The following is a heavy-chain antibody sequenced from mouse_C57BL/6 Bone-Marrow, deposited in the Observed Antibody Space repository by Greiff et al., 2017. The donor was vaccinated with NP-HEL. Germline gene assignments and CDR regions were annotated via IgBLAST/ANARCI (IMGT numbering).Heavy chain of an antibody. Sequence: QVQLQQSGPELVKPGASVKISCKASGYAFSSSWMNWVKQRPGKGLEWIGRIYPGDGDTNYNGKFKGKATLTADKSSSTAYMQLSSLTSEDSAVYFCARWRTPWFDYGGRGTRVTVSA. J-gene: IGHJ3*01. CDR1: GYAFSSSW. CDR2: IYPGDGDT. CDR3: ARWRTPWFDY. V-gene: IGHV1-82*01.